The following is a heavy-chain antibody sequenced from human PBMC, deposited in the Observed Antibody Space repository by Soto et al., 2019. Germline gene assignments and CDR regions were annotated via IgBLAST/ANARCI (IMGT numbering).Heavy chain of an antibody. Sequence: SETLSLTCAVYGGSFSGYYWSWIRQPPGKGLEWIGEINHSGSTNYNPSLKSRVTISVDTSKNQFSLKLSSVTAADTAVYYCANNAYRYSSSLAVGYWGQGTLVTVSS. CDR3: ANNAYRYSSSLAVGY. V-gene: IGHV4-34*01. J-gene: IGHJ4*02. CDR2: INHSGST. D-gene: IGHD6-13*01. CDR1: GGSFSGYY.